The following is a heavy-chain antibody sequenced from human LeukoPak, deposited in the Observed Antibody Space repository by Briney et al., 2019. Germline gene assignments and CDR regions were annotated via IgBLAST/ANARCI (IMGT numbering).Heavy chain of an antibody. D-gene: IGHD3-10*01. CDR2: IYTSGST. Sequence: PSETLSLTCTVSGGSISSYYWSWIRQPAGNGLEWIGRIYTSGSTNYNPSLKSRVTMSVDTSKNQFSLKLSSVTAADTAVYYCARDNTYYYGSGSVFLDYWGQGTLVTVSS. J-gene: IGHJ4*02. CDR1: GGSISSYY. V-gene: IGHV4-4*07. CDR3: ARDNTYYYGSGSVFLDY.